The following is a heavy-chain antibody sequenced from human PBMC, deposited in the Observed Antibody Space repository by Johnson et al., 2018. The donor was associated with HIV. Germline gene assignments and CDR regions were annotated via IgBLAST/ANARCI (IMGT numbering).Heavy chain of an antibody. J-gene: IGHJ3*02. CDR3: ARAGLLFHDPFDI. CDR1: GFTFSNAW. CDR2: ISSSGGNT. D-gene: IGHD2-21*01. Sequence: VQLVESGGGLVKPGGSLRLSCAASGFTFSNAWMSWVRQAPGKGLEWVSAISSSGGNTYYADSVKGRFPISRDNSKNTLYLQMNSLRAEDTAVYYCARAGLLFHDPFDIWGQGTVVTVSS. V-gene: IGHV3-23*04.